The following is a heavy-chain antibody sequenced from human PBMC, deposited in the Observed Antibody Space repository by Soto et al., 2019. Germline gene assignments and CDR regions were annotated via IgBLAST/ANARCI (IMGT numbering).Heavy chain of an antibody. CDR1: GGSISSSSYY. Sequence: PSETLSLTCTVSGGSISSSSYYWGWIRQPPGKGLEWIGSIYYSGSTYYNPSLKSRVTISVDTSKNQFSLKLSSVTAADTAVYYCASRPNWDYGDLVDYWGQGALVTVSS. CDR2: IYYSGST. CDR3: ASRPNWDYGDLVDY. V-gene: IGHV4-39*01. J-gene: IGHJ4*02. D-gene: IGHD4-17*01.